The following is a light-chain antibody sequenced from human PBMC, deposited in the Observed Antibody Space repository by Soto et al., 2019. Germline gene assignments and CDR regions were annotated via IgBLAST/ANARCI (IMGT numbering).Light chain of an antibody. CDR3: HQYGSSRT. V-gene: IGKV3-20*01. CDR2: AAS. CDR1: QSVRNNY. Sequence: EIVLTQSPGTLSLSPGERATLSCRASQSVRNNYLARYQQKPGQAPRLLIYAASSRATDIPDTFSGSGSGTDFTITISRLEPEDFAVYHCHQYGSSRTFGQGTKVEMK. J-gene: IGKJ1*01.